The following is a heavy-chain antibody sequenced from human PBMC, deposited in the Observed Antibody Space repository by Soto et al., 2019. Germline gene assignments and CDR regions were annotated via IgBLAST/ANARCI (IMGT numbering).Heavy chain of an antibody. Sequence: ASVKVSCKASGGTFSSYAISWVRQAPGQGLEWMGGIIPIFGTANYAQKFQGRVTITADESTSTAYMELSSLRSEDTAVYYCARGSGDGYNPWYFDYWGQGTLVTVSS. J-gene: IGHJ4*02. V-gene: IGHV1-69*13. D-gene: IGHD5-12*01. CDR2: IIPIFGTA. CDR1: GGTFSSYA. CDR3: ARGSGDGYNPWYFDY.